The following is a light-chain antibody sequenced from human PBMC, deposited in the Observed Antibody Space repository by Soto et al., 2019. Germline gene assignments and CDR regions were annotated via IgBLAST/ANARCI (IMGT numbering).Light chain of an antibody. J-gene: IGKJ2*02. CDR1: QSVSSN. Sequence: DIVMTQSPATLSVSPGERATLSCRASQSVSSNLAWYQQKPGQAPRLLIYGASTRATGIPARFGGSGSGTEFTLTINSLQSEDFAVYYCQQYNNWPPLMCTFGQGTKLEI. V-gene: IGKV3-15*01. CDR2: GAS. CDR3: QQYNNWPPLMCT.